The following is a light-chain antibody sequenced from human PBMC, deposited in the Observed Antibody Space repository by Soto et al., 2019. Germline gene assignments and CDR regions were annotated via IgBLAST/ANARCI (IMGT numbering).Light chain of an antibody. CDR1: QTVRSSY. CDR3: QQYGDSIT. J-gene: IGKJ4*01. Sequence: IFLTQSPGSLSLSSGDRATLSCMASQTVRSSYLAWYQQRPGQAPKLLIYGAFNRAIGIPDRFSGSESGRDYNLTISRLDPEDSAVYYCQQYGDSITFGGGTKVEIK. CDR2: GAF. V-gene: IGKV3-20*01.